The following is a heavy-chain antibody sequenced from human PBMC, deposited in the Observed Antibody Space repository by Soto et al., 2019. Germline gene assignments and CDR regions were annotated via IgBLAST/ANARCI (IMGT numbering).Heavy chain of an antibody. J-gene: IGHJ6*02. CDR1: GGSISSGDYY. V-gene: IGHV4-30-4*01. CDR2: FYYSGST. CDR3: ARAGGRSGGIYGMDV. D-gene: IGHD2-15*01. Sequence: QVQLQESGPGLVKPSQTLSLTCTVSGGSISSGDYYWSWIRQPPGKGLEWIGYFYYSGSTYYNPSLKSRVTISVDTSKNQFSLKLSSVTAADTAVYYCARAGGRSGGIYGMDVWGQGTTVTVSS.